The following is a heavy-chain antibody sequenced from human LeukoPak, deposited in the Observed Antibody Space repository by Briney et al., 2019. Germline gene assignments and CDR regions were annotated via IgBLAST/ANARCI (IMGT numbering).Heavy chain of an antibody. CDR2: INPNSGGT. Sequence: ASVKVSCKASGYTFTGYYMHWVRQAPGQGLEWMGWINPNSGGTNYAQKFQGRVTMTRDTSISTAYMELSRLRSDDTALYYCARAANYDSSGYHYYYYMDVWGKGTTVTISS. D-gene: IGHD3-22*01. CDR1: GYTFTGYY. V-gene: IGHV1-2*02. CDR3: ARAANYDSSGYHYYYYMDV. J-gene: IGHJ6*03.